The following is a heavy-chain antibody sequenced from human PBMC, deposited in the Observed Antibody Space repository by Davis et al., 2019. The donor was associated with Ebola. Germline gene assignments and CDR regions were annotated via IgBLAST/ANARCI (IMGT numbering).Heavy chain of an antibody. J-gene: IGHJ3*02. CDR2: ISAYNGNT. CDR1: GYSFNNYA. CDR3: ARTSIVGTTTTASDI. D-gene: IGHD1-26*01. V-gene: IGHV1-18*01. Sequence: ASVKVSCKASGYSFNNYAISWVRQAPGQGLEWMGWISAYNGNTNYAQKVQGRVTMTTDTSTGTAYLDLRSLRSDDTAVYFCARTSIVGTTTTASDIWGQGTMVTVSS.